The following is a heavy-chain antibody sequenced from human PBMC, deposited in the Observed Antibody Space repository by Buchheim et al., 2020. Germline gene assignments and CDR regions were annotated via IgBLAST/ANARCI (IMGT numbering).Heavy chain of an antibody. CDR2: INPSGGST. CDR3: AREGGERAAILRSVAGYRDY. Sequence: QVQLVQSGAEVKKPGASVKVSCKASGYTFTSSYMHWVRQAPGQGLEWMGIINPSGGSTSYAQTFQGRVTMTRDTSTSTVYMELSSARSEDTGGDDGAREGGERAAILRSVAGYRDYWGKGTL. J-gene: IGHJ4*02. D-gene: IGHD2-2*02. V-gene: IGHV1-46*01. CDR1: GYTFTSSY.